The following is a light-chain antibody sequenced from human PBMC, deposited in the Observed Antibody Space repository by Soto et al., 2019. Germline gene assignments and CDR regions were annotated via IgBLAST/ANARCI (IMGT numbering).Light chain of an antibody. V-gene: IGKV1-5*01. Sequence: DIQMTHSPSTLSASLGDRVTITCRASQSLNNGLAWYQQKPGKAPNLLIYDASTLERGVPSRFSGTGSGTEFTLTISSLQPDDFATYYCQQYHRSSITFGQGTRLEIK. CDR3: QQYHRSSIT. CDR2: DAS. J-gene: IGKJ5*01. CDR1: QSLNNG.